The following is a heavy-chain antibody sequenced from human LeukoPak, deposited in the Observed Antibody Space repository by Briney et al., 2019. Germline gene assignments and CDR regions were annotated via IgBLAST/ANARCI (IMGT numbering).Heavy chain of an antibody. CDR1: GFTFDDYA. CDR2: ISWNSVGI. J-gene: IGHJ4*02. CDR3: ARSCRSGYYSGFDY. Sequence: GGSLRLSCAASGFTFDDYAMHWVRQAPGKGLEWVSGISWNSVGIGYADSVKVRFTISRDNAKNSLYLQMNSLRAEDTALYYCARSCRSGYYSGFDYWGQGTLVTVSS. D-gene: IGHD3-3*01. V-gene: IGHV3-9*01.